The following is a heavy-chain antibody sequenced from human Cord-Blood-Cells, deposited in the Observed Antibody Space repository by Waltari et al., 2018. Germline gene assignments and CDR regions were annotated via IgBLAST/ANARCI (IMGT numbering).Heavy chain of an antibody. J-gene: IGHJ3*02. V-gene: IGHV4-4*02. D-gene: IGHD1-26*01. CDR2: IYHSGST. Sequence: QVQLQESGPGLVKPSGTLSLTCAVSGGSISSSNWWSWVRQPPGKGLEWIGEIYHSGSTTYNPSLKSRVTISVDKSKNQFSLKLSSVTAADTAVYYCAREVGATTELDRNAFDIWGQGTMVTVSS. CDR3: AREVGATTELDRNAFDI. CDR1: GGSISSSNW.